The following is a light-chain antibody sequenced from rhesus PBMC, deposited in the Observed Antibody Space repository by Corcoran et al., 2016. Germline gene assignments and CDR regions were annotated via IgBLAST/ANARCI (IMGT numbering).Light chain of an antibody. Sequence: ETVVTQSPATLFLSPGERATLSCRASQSVGSYLAWYQQKPGRAPRLFFYGASSRATGIPDRVSGSGSGTDFTLTISSLEPEDVGVYYCQQSSNLSPWTFGQGTKVEIK. CDR1: QSVGSY. J-gene: IGKJ1*01. V-gene: IGKV3-24*04. CDR3: QQSSNLSPWT. CDR2: GAS.